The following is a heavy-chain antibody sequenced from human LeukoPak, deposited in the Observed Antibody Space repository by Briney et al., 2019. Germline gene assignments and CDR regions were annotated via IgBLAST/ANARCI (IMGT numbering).Heavy chain of an antibody. CDR1: EFTFSSYW. CDR3: ARLGARQMLEY. J-gene: IGHJ4*02. V-gene: IGHV3-7*01. Sequence: GGSLRLSGAASEFTFSSYWMSWVRQAPGKGLEWVANLKQDGGQIYYLDSVKGRFTVSRDNAKNSLYLQMNSLRAEDTAVYYCARLGARQMLEYWGQGPLVTVSS. CDR2: LKQDGGQI. D-gene: IGHD4-17*01.